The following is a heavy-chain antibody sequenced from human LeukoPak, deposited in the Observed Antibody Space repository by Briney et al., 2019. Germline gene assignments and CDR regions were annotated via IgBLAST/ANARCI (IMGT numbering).Heavy chain of an antibody. CDR1: GFTFTTYW. Sequence: GGSLRLSCVGSGFTFTTYWMSWVRQAPGKGLEWVSGINRNGDSTGYADFVKGRFTISRDNAKNSLYLQMNSLRVDDTALYHCARKGLGGELGGFDYWGQGTLVTVSS. J-gene: IGHJ4*02. D-gene: IGHD1-26*01. V-gene: IGHV3-20*01. CDR3: ARKGLGGELGGFDY. CDR2: INRNGDST.